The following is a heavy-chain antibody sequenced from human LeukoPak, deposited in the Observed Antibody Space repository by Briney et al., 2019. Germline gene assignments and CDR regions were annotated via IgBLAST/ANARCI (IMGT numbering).Heavy chain of an antibody. J-gene: IGHJ6*02. V-gene: IGHV1-46*01. Sequence: ASVKVSCKASGYTFTSYYMHWVRQAPGQGLEWMGIINPSGGSTSYAQKFQGRVTMTRDTSTSTVYMELSSLRSEDTAVYYCARVTSDFWSGYYPSYYYYGMDVWGQGTTVTVSS. CDR1: GYTFTSYY. CDR2: INPSGGST. D-gene: IGHD3-3*01. CDR3: ARVTSDFWSGYYPSYYYYGMDV.